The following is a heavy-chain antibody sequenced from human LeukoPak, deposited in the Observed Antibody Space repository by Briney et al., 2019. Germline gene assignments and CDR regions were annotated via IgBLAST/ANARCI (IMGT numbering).Heavy chain of an antibody. CDR3: ARGGYSYGYPY. CDR1: GGSFSGYY. V-gene: IGHV4-34*01. J-gene: IGHJ4*02. Sequence: SETLSLTCAVYGGSFSGYYWSWIRQPPGKGLEWIGEINHSGSTNYNPSLKSRVTISVDTSKYQFSLKLSSVTAADTAVYYCARGGYSYGYPYWGQGTLVTVSS. D-gene: IGHD5-18*01. CDR2: INHSGST.